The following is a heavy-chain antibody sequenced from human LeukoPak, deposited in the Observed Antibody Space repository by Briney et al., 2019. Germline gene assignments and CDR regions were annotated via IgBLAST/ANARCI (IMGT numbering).Heavy chain of an antibody. CDR1: GYTFTSYY. D-gene: IGHD2-15*01. J-gene: IGHJ5*02. CDR3: ARDRFIVVVVAATPYWFDP. V-gene: IGHV1-2*06. CDR2: INPNSGGT. Sequence: ASVKVSCKASGYTFTSYYMHWVRQAPGQGLEWMGRINPNSGGTNYAQKFQGRVTMTRDTSISTAYMELSRLRSDDTAVYYCARDRFIVVVVAATPYWFDPWGQGTLVTVSS.